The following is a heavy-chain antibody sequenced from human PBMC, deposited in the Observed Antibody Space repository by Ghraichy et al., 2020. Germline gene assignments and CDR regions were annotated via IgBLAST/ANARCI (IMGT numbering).Heavy chain of an antibody. Sequence: SETLSLTCTVSGASITTGNIHWAWIRQPPGRGLEWIGSVFSSGNSYHNPSLRSRGTISADTSKNQFSLILRSVTAADTAVYYCARQWQAMTMVRAVRAFDSWGQGTLVTVSS. CDR2: VFSSGNS. J-gene: IGHJ4*02. D-gene: IGHD3-10*01. CDR3: ARQWQAMTMVRAVRAFDS. CDR1: GASITTGNIH. V-gene: IGHV4-39*01.